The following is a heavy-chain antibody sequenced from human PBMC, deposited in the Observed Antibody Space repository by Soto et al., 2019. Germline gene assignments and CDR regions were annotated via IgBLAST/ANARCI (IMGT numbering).Heavy chain of an antibody. CDR1: GYTLTGYY. CDR2: INPNSGGT. CDR3: ATTTNNIYYGMDV. Sequence: ASVKVSCKASGYTLTGYYMHWVRQAPGQGLEWMGWINPNSGGTNYAQKFQGRVTMTRDTSISTAYMELSRLRSDDTAVYYCATTTNNIYYGMDVWGQGTTVTVSS. V-gene: IGHV1-2*02. J-gene: IGHJ6*02. D-gene: IGHD1-1*01.